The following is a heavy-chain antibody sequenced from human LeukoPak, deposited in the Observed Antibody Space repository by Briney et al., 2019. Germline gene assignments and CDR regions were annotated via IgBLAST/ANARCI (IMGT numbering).Heavy chain of an antibody. Sequence: GGSLRLSCAASGFNFDDHGMSWVRQAAGKGLEGVSGINWNSGSTRYADSVKGRFTISRDNAKNSLYLQMNSLRGEDTALYLCARPLYNSSWYGGSLGYWGRGTLVTVSS. D-gene: IGHD6-13*01. CDR2: INWNSGST. CDR3: ARPLYNSSWYGGSLGY. V-gene: IGHV3-20*01. CDR1: GFNFDDHG. J-gene: IGHJ4*02.